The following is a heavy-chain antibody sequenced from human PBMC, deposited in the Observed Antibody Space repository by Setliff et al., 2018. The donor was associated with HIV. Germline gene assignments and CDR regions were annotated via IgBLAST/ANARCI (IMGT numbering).Heavy chain of an antibody. J-gene: IGHJ3*01. V-gene: IGHV1-2*06. Sequence: SVKVSCKSTEYMILAYKMNWVRQAPGQGLEWIGRISPNNGAAEYAPKFQGRVIMTLDTSISTAYLEIPRLTSDDAAVYYCARPRVFDSFDVWGQGTMVTVSS. CDR1: EYMILAYK. CDR3: ARPRVFDSFDV. CDR2: ISPNNGAA.